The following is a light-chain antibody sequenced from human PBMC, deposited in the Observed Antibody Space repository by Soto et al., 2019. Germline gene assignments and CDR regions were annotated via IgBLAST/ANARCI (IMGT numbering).Light chain of an antibody. Sequence: EIVMTQSPATLSVSPGERATLSCRASQSVSSNLAWYLQKPGQAPRLLIYDASTRATGIPARFSGSGSGTEFTLTISSLQSEDFAVYYCQQYNNWPRTFGQGTKVEIK. J-gene: IGKJ1*01. CDR1: QSVSSN. CDR3: QQYNNWPRT. V-gene: IGKV3-15*01. CDR2: DAS.